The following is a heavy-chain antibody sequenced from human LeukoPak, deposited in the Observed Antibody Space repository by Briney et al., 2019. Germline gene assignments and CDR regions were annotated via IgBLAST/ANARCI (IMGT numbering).Heavy chain of an antibody. Sequence: SETLSLTCTVSGGSISSGGYYWSWIRQHPGKGLEWIGYIYYSGSTYYNPSLKSRVTISVDTSKNQFSLKLSSVTAADTAVYYCARVLSYGDYSLDYWGQGTLVTVSS. D-gene: IGHD4-17*01. CDR3: ARVLSYGDYSLDY. V-gene: IGHV4-31*03. CDR2: IYYSGST. J-gene: IGHJ4*02. CDR1: GGSISSGGYY.